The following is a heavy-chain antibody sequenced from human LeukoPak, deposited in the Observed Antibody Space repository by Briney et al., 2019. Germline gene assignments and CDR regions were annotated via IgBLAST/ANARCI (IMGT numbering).Heavy chain of an antibody. CDR2: IYYSGST. D-gene: IGHD1-1*01. Sequence: SETLSLTCAVYGGSFSGYYWSWIRQPPGKGLEWIGYIYYSGSTNYNPSLKSRVTISVDTSKNQFSLKLSSVTAADTAVYYCARAHSGYPLDYWGQGTLVTVSS. CDR1: GGSFSGYY. J-gene: IGHJ4*02. V-gene: IGHV4-59*01. CDR3: ARAHSGYPLDY.